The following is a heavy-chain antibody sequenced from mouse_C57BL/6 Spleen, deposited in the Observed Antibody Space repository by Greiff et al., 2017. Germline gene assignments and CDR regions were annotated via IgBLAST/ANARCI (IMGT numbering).Heavy chain of an antibody. V-gene: IGHV1-55*01. J-gene: IGHJ2*01. CDR2: IYPGSGST. CDR3: ARTDFPSYSNPFDY. Sequence: QVQLQQPGAELVKPGASVKMSCKASCYTFTSYWITWVKQRPGQGLEWIGDIYPGSGSTNYNEKFKSKATLTVDTSSSTAYMQLSSLTSEDSAVYYCARTDFPSYSNPFDYWGQGTTLTVSS. CDR1: CYTFTSYW. D-gene: IGHD2-5*01.